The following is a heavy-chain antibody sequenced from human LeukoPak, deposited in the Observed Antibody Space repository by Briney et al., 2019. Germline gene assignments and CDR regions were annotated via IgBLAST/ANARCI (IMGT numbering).Heavy chain of an antibody. V-gene: IGHV3-9*01. CDR1: GFTFDDYA. J-gene: IGHJ6*02. CDR3: AISYCSSTSCYPTNGMDV. D-gene: IGHD2-2*01. Sequence: GGSLRLSCAASGFTFDDYAMHCVRQAPGKGLGWVSGISWNSGSIGYADSVKGRFTISRDNAKNSLYLQMTSLRAEDTALYYCAISYCSSTSCYPTNGMDVWGQGTTVTVSS. CDR2: ISWNSGSI.